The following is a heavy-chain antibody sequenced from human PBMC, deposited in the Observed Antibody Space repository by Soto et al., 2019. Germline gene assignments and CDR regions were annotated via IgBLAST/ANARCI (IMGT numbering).Heavy chain of an antibody. CDR1: GFTVSSNY. CDR3: ARDSYSYGPRVLQH. J-gene: IGHJ1*01. V-gene: IGHV3-53*01. CDR2: IYSGGST. Sequence: GGSLRLSCAASGFTVSSNYMSWVRQAPGKGLEWVSVIYSGGSTYYADSVKGRFTISRDNSKNTLYLQMNSLRAEDTAVYYCARDSYSYGPRVLQHWGQGTLVTVSS. D-gene: IGHD5-18*01.